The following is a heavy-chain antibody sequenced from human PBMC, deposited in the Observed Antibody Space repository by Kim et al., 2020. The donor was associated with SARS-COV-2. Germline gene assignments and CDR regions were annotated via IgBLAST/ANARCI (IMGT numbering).Heavy chain of an antibody. Sequence: SETLSLTCTVSGSSVSSSDYSWSWIRQPPGKGLEWIGYMYYSGSTNYNPSLKNRVTISVDTSKNQFSLKLSSVTAADTAVYYCARGPLTMSTVATADFWGQGTLVTVSS. CDR2: MYYSGST. D-gene: IGHD4-17*01. CDR1: GSSVSSSDYS. CDR3: ARGPLTMSTVATADF. V-gene: IGHV4-61*08. J-gene: IGHJ4*02.